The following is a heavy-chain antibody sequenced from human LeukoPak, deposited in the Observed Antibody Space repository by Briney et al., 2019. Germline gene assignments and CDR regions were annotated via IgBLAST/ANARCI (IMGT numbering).Heavy chain of an antibody. Sequence: SETLSLTCTVSGGSISSYYWSWIRQPPGKGLEWIGYIYYSGSTNYNPSLKSRVTISVDTSKNQFSLKLSSVTAADTAVYYCARLAYCGGDCYRSFDYWGQGTLVTVSS. CDR3: ARLAYCGGDCYRSFDY. CDR2: IYYSGST. V-gene: IGHV4-59*08. D-gene: IGHD2-21*02. J-gene: IGHJ4*02. CDR1: GGSISSYY.